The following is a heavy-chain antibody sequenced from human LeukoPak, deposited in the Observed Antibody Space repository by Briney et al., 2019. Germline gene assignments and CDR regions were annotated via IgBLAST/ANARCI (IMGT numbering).Heavy chain of an antibody. V-gene: IGHV3-30*02. J-gene: IGHJ4*02. D-gene: IGHD2-2*01. CDR3: ANSDQRLPDY. CDR1: GFTFSAFG. Sequence: PGGSLRLSCAASGFTFSAFGMHWVRQAPGKGLEWVAFIRFDGSNEYYADSVKGRFTISRDNSKNRLYLQMNGLRGEDTAVYYCANSDQRLPDYWGQGTLVTVSS. CDR2: IRFDGSNE.